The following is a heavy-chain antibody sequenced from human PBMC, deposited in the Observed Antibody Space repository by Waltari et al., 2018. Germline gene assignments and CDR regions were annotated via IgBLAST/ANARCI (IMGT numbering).Heavy chain of an antibody. CDR2: ISSDGTYK. CDR1: RFPFRNYA. V-gene: IGHV3-30-3*01. Sequence: QVQLVESGGGVVQPGKSLRLSCAASRFPFRNYAMHWVRQAPGKGLELVTVISSDGTYKSYADPVKGRFTISRDNSKNTLFLQMNSLTTEDTALYYCASVAAADFDYWGQGTLVTVSS. D-gene: IGHD6-13*01. J-gene: IGHJ4*02. CDR3: ASVAAADFDY.